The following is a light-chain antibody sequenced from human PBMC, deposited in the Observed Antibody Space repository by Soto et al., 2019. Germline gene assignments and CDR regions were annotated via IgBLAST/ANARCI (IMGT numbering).Light chain of an antibody. CDR3: SSFTTTNTWV. CDR1: SSDVGSGNF. V-gene: IGLV2-14*01. Sequence: QSVLTQPASVSGSPGQSITISCTGTSSDVGSGNFVSWFQQHPGKAPKLMIYEVTNRPLGVSYRFSGSKSGNTASLTISGLQAEDEADYYCSSFTTTNTWVFGGGTKLTVL. J-gene: IGLJ3*02. CDR2: EVT.